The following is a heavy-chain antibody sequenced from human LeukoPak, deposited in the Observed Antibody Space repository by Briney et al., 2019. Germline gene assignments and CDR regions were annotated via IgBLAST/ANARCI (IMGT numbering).Heavy chain of an antibody. V-gene: IGHV3-66*01. D-gene: IGHD1-26*01. CDR2: IYYGGNT. CDR3: AALSGVGVKIGFDH. CDR1: GFTVSSNH. Sequence: GGSLRLSCAASGFTVSSNHMNWVRQAPGKGLEWVSIIYYGGNTFYADSVKGRFTISRDNSKNTLYLQINSLRAEDTAVYYCAALSGVGVKIGFDHWGPGALVVVSS. J-gene: IGHJ4*02.